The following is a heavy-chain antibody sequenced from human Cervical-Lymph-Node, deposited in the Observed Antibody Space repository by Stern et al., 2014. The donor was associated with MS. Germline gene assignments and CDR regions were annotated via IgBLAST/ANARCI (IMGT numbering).Heavy chain of an antibody. CDR1: GFTFSNYY. CDR3: AENMDV. V-gene: IGHV1-2*02. Sequence: VQLVQSGAEVKKPGASVQVSCKPSGFTFSNYYIHWLRQAPGQRPEGMGRISPKNGDTNYAPKFQGRVTMTRETSVGLVALEVTRLRLDDTAIYYCAENMDVWGQGTTVTVSS. CDR2: ISPKNGDT. J-gene: IGHJ6*02.